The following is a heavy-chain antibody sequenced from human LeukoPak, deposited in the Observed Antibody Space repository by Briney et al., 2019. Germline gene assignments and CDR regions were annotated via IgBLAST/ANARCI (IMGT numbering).Heavy chain of an antibody. V-gene: IGHV4-34*01. D-gene: IGHD3-22*01. J-gene: IGHJ3*02. Sequence: SETLSLTCAVYGGSFSGYYWSWIRQPPGKGLEWIGEINHSGSTNYNPSLKSRVTISVATSKNQFSLKLSSVTAADTAVYYCARGYYYDSSGYYYAQGSADAFDIWGQGTMVTVSS. CDR1: GGSFSGYY. CDR3: ARGYYYDSSGYYYAQGSADAFDI. CDR2: INHSGST.